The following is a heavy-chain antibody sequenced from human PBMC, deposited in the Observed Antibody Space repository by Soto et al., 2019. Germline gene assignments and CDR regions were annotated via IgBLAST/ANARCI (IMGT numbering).Heavy chain of an antibody. Sequence: GGSLRLSCAASGFTFSSYGMHWVRQAPGKGLEWVAVIWYDGSNKYYADSVKGRFTISGDNSKNTLYLQMNSLRAEDTAVYYCARGLGGANYWFDPRGQGTLVTVSS. V-gene: IGHV3-33*01. CDR1: GFTFSSYG. D-gene: IGHD1-1*01. CDR2: IWYDGSNK. CDR3: ARGLGGANYWFDP. J-gene: IGHJ5*02.